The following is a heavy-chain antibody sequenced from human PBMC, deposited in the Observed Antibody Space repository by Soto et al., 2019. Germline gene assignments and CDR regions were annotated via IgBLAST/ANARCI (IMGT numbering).Heavy chain of an antibody. Sequence: GGSLRLSCAASGFTFRNYGMHWVRRAPGKGLEWVALIWYDGSNTFYTDSVKGRFTISRDNSKSTLHLQMNSLRAEDTAIYYCTRDVSSRYFDLWGRGSLVTISS. J-gene: IGHJ2*01. CDR3: TRDVSSRYFDL. V-gene: IGHV3-33*01. CDR2: IWYDGSNT. CDR1: GFTFRNYG.